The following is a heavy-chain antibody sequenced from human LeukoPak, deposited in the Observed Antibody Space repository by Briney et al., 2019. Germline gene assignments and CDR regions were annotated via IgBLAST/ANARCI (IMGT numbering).Heavy chain of an antibody. CDR2: ISGSGGST. CDR1: GFTFSSYA. D-gene: IGHD3-3*01. J-gene: IGHJ3*02. CDR3: AKDSPYYDFWSGYDAFDI. V-gene: IGHV3-23*01. Sequence: GGSLRLSCAASGFTFSSYAMSWVRQAPGKGLEWVSAISGSGGSTYYADSVKGRFTISRDNSKNTLYLQMNSLRAEDTAVYYCAKDSPYYDFWSGYDAFDIWGQGTMVTVPS.